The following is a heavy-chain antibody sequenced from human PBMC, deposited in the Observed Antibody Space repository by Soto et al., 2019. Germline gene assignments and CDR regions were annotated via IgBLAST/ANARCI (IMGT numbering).Heavy chain of an antibody. Sequence: QVQLVQSGAEVKKPGSSVKVSCKDSGGTFSTYSMFWVRQAPGQGLEWMGRIIPMLGVRNYAQRFQDRVTITAHKSTATVHLELSSLRSDDTALYYCTIVSCSCEVFDIWGQGTMVTVSS. D-gene: IGHD2-15*01. V-gene: IGHV1-69*02. CDR3: TIVSCSCEVFDI. J-gene: IGHJ3*02. CDR2: IIPMLGVR. CDR1: GGTFSTYS.